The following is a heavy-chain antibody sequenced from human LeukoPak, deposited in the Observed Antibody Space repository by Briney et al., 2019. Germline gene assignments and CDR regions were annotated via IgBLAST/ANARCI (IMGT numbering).Heavy chain of an antibody. J-gene: IGHJ4*02. Sequence: GGSLRLSCAASGYMFENYAMSWVRQAPGKGLEWVSGISDTGGSVYYTDSVKGRFTISRDNSKNTLYLQMNSLRAEDTAVYYCARADTRYCSSTSCLFDYWGQGTLVTVSS. CDR1: GYMFENYA. V-gene: IGHV3-23*01. D-gene: IGHD2-2*01. CDR3: ARADTRYCSSTSCLFDY. CDR2: ISDTGGSV.